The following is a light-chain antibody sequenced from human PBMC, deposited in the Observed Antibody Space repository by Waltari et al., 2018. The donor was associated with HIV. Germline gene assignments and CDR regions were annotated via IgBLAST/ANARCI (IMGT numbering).Light chain of an antibody. J-gene: IGKJ2*01. CDR2: GAS. Sequence: DIQMTQSPSPLSASVGDTVVISCRASQSITYFLNWYQLKPGKAPALLISGASSLQSGVPSRFVGSGSGTDFTLTIKNLPPRDFATYFCQQSDSFPYTFGPGTKLDI. V-gene: IGKV1-39*01. CDR1: QSITYF. CDR3: QQSDSFPYT.